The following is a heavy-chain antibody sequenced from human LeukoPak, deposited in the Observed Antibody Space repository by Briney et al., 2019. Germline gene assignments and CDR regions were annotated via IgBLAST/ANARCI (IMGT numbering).Heavy chain of an antibody. Sequence: PETLSLTCTVSGGSITTSYHYWGWIRQPPGKGLEWIGSIDYRERTTYNPSLKSRVTISADTSRNQFSLKLSSVTARDTAVYYCASYVSRTMRDSWGQGTLVSVSS. D-gene: IGHD3-16*01. V-gene: IGHV4-39*01. J-gene: IGHJ4*02. CDR1: GGSITTSYHY. CDR3: ASYVSRTMRDS. CDR2: IDYRERT.